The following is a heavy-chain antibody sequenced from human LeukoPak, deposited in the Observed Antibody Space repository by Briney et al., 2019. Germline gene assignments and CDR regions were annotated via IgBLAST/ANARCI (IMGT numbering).Heavy chain of an antibody. V-gene: IGHV4-34*01. CDR3: ARGIVLTGYASFDY. J-gene: IGHJ4*02. CDR1: GGSFRGYY. D-gene: IGHD2-8*02. CDR2: ANHNGGT. Sequence: SETLSLTCAVNGGSFRGYYWTWIRQPPGKGLEWIGEANHNGGTNYSPSLKSRITISVDASKNQFSLKLNSVTAADTAVYFCARGIVLTGYASFDYWGQGTPVTVSS.